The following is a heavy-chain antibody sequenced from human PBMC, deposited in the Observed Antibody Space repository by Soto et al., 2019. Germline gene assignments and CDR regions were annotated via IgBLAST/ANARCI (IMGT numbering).Heavy chain of an antibody. CDR2: IKQDGSEK. D-gene: IGHD1-26*01. V-gene: IGHV3-7*01. Sequence: GGSLRLSCAASGFTFSSYWMSWVRQAPGKGLEWVANIKQDGSEKYYVDSVKGRFTISRDNAKNSLYLQMNSLGAEDTAVYYSARVFVVGAPTINYSYGMDVWGQGTTVTV. CDR1: GFTFSSYW. J-gene: IGHJ6*02. CDR3: ARVFVVGAPTINYSYGMDV.